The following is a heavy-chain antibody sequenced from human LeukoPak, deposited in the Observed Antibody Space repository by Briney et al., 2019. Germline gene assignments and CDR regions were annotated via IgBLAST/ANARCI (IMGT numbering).Heavy chain of an antibody. J-gene: IGHJ4*02. V-gene: IGHV1-2*02. CDR2: INPNSGGT. CDR1: GGTFSSYA. D-gene: IGHD1-26*01. Sequence: GASVKVSCKASGGTFSSYAISWVRQAPGQGLEWMGWINPNSGGTNYAQKFQGRVTMTRDTSISTAYMELSRLRSDDTAVYYCARDMASGSYLYYFDYWGQGTLVTVSS. CDR3: ARDMASGSYLYYFDY.